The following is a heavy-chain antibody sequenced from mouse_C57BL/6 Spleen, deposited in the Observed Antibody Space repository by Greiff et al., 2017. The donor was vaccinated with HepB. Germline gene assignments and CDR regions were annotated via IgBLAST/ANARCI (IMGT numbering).Heavy chain of an antibody. V-gene: IGHV14-3*01. D-gene: IGHD1-1*01. CDR1: GFNIKNTY. Sequence: DVKLVESVAELVRPGASVKLSCTASGFNIKNTYMHWVKQRPEQGLEWIGRIDPANGNTKYAPKFQGKATITADTSSNTAYLQLSSLTSEDTAIYYCARPYYYGSSAWFAYWGQGTLVTVSA. CDR2: IDPANGNT. CDR3: ARPYYYGSSAWFAY. J-gene: IGHJ3*01.